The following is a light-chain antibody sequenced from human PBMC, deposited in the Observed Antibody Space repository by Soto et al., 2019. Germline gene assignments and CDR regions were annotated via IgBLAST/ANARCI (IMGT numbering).Light chain of an antibody. CDR1: QTVIRNY. V-gene: IGKV3-20*01. J-gene: IGKJ5*01. CDR3: KKHGGSPIN. Sequence: DMLLTHSPVNISLSQFHRATLSFLSIQTVIRNYLAWHKQKHGQNKRILVYGAYSRATGIQDRFSGSGSGTDFTLTIRRMEPEDFAVYYCKKHGGSPINCGKGKRREIK. CDR2: GAY.